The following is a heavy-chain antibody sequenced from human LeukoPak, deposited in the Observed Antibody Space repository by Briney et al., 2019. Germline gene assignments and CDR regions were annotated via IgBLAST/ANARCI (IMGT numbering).Heavy chain of an antibody. CDR1: GYTFTSYA. Sequence: ASVKVSCKASGYTFTSYAMHWVRQAPGQRLEWMGWINAGNGNTKYSQKFQGRVTITRDTSASTAYMELSSLRSEDTAVCYCAREELLGAFDIWGQGTMVTVSS. CDR2: INAGNGNT. D-gene: IGHD1-26*01. J-gene: IGHJ3*02. CDR3: AREELLGAFDI. V-gene: IGHV1-3*01.